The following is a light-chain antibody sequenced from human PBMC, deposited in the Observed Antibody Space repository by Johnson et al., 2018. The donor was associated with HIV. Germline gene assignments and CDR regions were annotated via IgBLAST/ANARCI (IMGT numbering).Light chain of an antibody. CDR2: DNT. CDR3: GTWDSSWGV. Sequence: QSVLTQPPSVSAAPGQRVTISCSGSSSNIGSNYVSWYQQVTGTAPKLLIYDNTKRPSGIPDRFSGSKSGTSATLGITGLQTGDEADYYCGTWDSSWGVFGTGTKVTVL. V-gene: IGLV1-51*01. CDR1: SSNIGSNY. J-gene: IGLJ1*01.